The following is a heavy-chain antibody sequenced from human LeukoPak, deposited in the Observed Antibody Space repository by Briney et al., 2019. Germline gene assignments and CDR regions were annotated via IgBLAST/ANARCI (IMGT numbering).Heavy chain of an antibody. D-gene: IGHD3-22*01. CDR3: AMQKLYDSSGWSDY. V-gene: IGHV1-2*06. J-gene: IGHJ4*02. CDR1: GYTFTGYY. Sequence: ASVKVSCKASGYTFTGYYMHWVRQAPGQGLEWMGRINPNSGGTNYAQKFQGRVTMTRDTSISTAYMELSRLRSDDTAVYYCAMQKLYDSSGWSDYWGQGTLVTASS. CDR2: INPNSGGT.